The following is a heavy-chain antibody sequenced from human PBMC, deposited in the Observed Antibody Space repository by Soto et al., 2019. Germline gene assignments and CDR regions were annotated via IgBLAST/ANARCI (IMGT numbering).Heavy chain of an antibody. D-gene: IGHD2-15*01. V-gene: IGHV5-51*03. CDR3: ARVRGCSDGTCHPFDY. J-gene: IGHJ4*02. Sequence: EVQLVHSGAEVTKPGESLRISCKGSGYTFSSYWIAWVRQMPGKGLEWVGIIYPGDSETRMTPSFQGQVSISADKSINTAYLRWSSLWASDTAMYYCARVRGCSDGTCHPFDYWGQGTLVTVSS. CDR2: IYPGDSET. CDR1: GYTFSSYW.